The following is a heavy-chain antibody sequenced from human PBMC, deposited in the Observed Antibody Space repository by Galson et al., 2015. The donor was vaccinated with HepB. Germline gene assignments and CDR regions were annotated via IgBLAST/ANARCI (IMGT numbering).Heavy chain of an antibody. D-gene: IGHD6-6*01. J-gene: IGHJ6*02. CDR1: GFTFSSYG. V-gene: IGHV3-33*01. CDR3: ARVGTQASEYSSSSEDWVYYYYYGMDV. CDR2: IWYDGSNK. Sequence: SLRLSCAASGFTFSSYGMHWVRQAPGKGLEWVAVIWYDGSNKYYADSVKGRFTISRDNSKNTLYLQMNSLRAEDTAVYYCARVGTQASEYSSSSEDWVYYYYYGMDVWGQGTTVTVSS.